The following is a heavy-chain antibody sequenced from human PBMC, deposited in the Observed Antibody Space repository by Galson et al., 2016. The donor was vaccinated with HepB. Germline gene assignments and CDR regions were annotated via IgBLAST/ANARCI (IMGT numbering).Heavy chain of an antibody. V-gene: IGHV5-51*01. J-gene: IGHJ3*01. D-gene: IGHD2-21*02. CDR3: ARHECRGSDCFSAYDF. CDR1: GYRFANYW. CDR2: VYPGTSEI. Sequence: QSGAEVKKPGESLTISCKGSGYRFANYWIGWVRQMPGKGLESMGIVYPGTSEIRYSPSFQGQVTISADKSITPVYLQWNSLKASDSAIYYCARHECRGSDCFSAYDFWGQGTVVTVSS.